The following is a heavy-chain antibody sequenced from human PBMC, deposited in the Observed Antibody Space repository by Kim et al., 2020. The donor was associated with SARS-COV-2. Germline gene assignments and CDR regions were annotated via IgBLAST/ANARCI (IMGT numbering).Heavy chain of an antibody. J-gene: IGHJ4*02. D-gene: IGHD3-22*01. CDR3: ARLFGLDYYDSSGYQDY. Sequence: LKSRVTISVDTSKNQFSLKLSSVTAADTAVYYCARLFGLDYYDSSGYQDYWGQGTLVTVSS. V-gene: IGHV4-39*01.